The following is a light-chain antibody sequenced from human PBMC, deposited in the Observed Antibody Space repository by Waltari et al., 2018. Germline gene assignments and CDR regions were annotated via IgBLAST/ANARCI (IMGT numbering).Light chain of an antibody. V-gene: IGLV2-11*01. CDR1: SSDVGSYMY. Sequence: QSALTQPRSVSGSPGQSVTISCTGTSSDVGSYMYVSGYQQHPGKALKLMIYAFIKRPSGVPDRFSGSKSGNTASLTISGLQAEDEADYYCCSYAGNYTWVFGGGTKLTVL. J-gene: IGLJ3*02. CDR2: AFI. CDR3: CSYAGNYTWV.